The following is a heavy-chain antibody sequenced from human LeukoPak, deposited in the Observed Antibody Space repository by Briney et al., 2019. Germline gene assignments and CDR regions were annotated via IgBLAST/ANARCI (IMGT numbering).Heavy chain of an antibody. V-gene: IGHV3-21*06. Sequence: GGSLRLSCAASGFTFSSYSMNWVRQAPGNGLEWVSFISSSSTYIYYADSLKGRFTISRDNAKNSLYLQMNSLRAEDTAVYYCARDGVAELMSALDYWGQGILVTVSS. CDR1: GFTFSSYS. CDR3: ARDGVAELMSALDY. CDR2: ISSSSTYI. J-gene: IGHJ4*02. D-gene: IGHD1-26*01.